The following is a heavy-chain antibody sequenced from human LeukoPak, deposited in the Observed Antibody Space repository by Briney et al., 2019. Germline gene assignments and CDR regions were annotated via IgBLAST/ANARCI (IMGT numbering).Heavy chain of an antibody. D-gene: IGHD3-22*01. CDR1: GYTFTNYD. J-gene: IGHJ5*02. Sequence: ASVKVSCKDSGYTFTNYDINWVRQATGQGLEWMGWMNPNSGNTGYAQKFQGRVTMTRDTSISTAYMELNSLRSEDTAVYYCARVHYYDSKGNWFDPWGQGTLVTVSS. V-gene: IGHV1-8*01. CDR3: ARVHYYDSKGNWFDP. CDR2: MNPNSGNT.